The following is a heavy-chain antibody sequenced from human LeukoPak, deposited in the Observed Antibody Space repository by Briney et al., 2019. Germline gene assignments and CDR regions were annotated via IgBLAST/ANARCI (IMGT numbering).Heavy chain of an antibody. CDR2: ISESGSLI. J-gene: IGHJ4*02. Sequence: GGSLRLSCAASGFTFSNYEMNWVRQAPGKGLEWVAYISESGSLIYYADSVMGRFTISRDNSKNSLFLQMSSLRAGDTAVYYCARDSGSGTTGNEFDYWGQGTLVSVSS. CDR1: GFTFSNYE. V-gene: IGHV3-48*03. CDR3: ARDSGSGTTGNEFDY. D-gene: IGHD1-1*01.